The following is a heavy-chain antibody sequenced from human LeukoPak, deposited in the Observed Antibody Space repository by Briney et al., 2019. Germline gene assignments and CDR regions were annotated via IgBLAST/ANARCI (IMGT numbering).Heavy chain of an antibody. Sequence: SETLSLTCTVSGGSISSSSYYWGWIRQPPGKGLEWIGYIYYSGSTNYNPSLKSRVTISVDTSKNQFSLKLSSVTAADTAVYYCARGLRYYDSSGYLDYWGQGTLVTVSS. CDR2: IYYSGST. CDR3: ARGLRYYDSSGYLDY. D-gene: IGHD3-22*01. V-gene: IGHV4-61*05. J-gene: IGHJ4*02. CDR1: GGSISSSSYY.